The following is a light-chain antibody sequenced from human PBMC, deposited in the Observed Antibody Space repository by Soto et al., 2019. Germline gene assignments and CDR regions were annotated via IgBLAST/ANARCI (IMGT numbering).Light chain of an antibody. CDR2: AAS. V-gene: IGKV1-39*01. J-gene: IGKJ5*01. CDR3: QQSYSTLQIT. Sequence: DIQMTQSPSSLSASVGDRVTITCRASQSISSYLNWYQQKPGKAPKLLIYAASSLQSGVPSRFIGSGSGTDFTLTISSLQPEDFATYYCQQSYSTLQITFGQGTRLEIK. CDR1: QSISSY.